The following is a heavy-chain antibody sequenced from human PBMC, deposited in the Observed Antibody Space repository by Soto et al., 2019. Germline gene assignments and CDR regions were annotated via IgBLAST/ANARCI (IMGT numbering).Heavy chain of an antibody. D-gene: IGHD6-13*01. CDR1: GFTFSSYG. J-gene: IGHJ6*02. Sequence: GGSLRLSCAASGFTFSSYGMHWVRQAPGKGLEWVAVIWYDGSNKYYADSVKGRFTISRDNSKNTLYLQMNSLRAEDTAVYYCARSSSSWTKDEESYYYYGMDVWGQGTTVTVSS. CDR3: ARSSSSWTKDEESYYYYGMDV. V-gene: IGHV3-33*01. CDR2: IWYDGSNK.